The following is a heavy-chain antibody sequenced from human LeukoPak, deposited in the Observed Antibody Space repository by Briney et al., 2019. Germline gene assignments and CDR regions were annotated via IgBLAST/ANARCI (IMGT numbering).Heavy chain of an antibody. CDR2: MYYDGTT. D-gene: IGHD1-26*01. CDR3: ARRSDSGSDDGEDYFDS. CDR1: GGSIFSTSFY. V-gene: IGHV4-39*01. Sequence: SETLSLACTVSGGSIFSTSFYWGWIRQPPGKGLEWIGSMYYDGTTYHNPSLKSRITISVDTSNSQFSLRLTSVTAADTAAYFCARRSDSGSDDGEDYFDSWGQGTLDTVSS. J-gene: IGHJ4*02.